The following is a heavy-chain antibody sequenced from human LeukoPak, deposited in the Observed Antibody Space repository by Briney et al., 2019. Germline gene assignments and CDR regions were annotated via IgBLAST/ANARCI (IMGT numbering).Heavy chain of an antibody. V-gene: IGHV3-7*01. CDR1: GFTFSSYW. D-gene: IGHD3-22*01. CDR3: ARGTYYDSRGYYSDFDS. Sequence: GGSLRLSCAASGFTFSSYWMSWVRQAPGKGLEWVANIKQDGSEKYYVDSVKGRFTVSRDNSKNTLYLQMGSLRAEDTAVFYCARGTYYDSRGYYSDFDSWGQGTLVTVSS. CDR2: IKQDGSEK. J-gene: IGHJ4*02.